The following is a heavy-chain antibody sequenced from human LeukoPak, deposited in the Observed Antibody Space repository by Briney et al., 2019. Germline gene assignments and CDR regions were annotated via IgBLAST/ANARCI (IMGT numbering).Heavy chain of an antibody. J-gene: IGHJ4*02. Sequence: GGSLRLSCAGSGFIFSDVWISWVRQAPGKGLEWVGRIKSKSDGGTIDYAAPVKGRVTMSRDDSKKTFSLEMNNLKTEDTGVYYFTTDLDYWGQGTLVTVSS. CDR3: TTDLDY. CDR2: IKSKSDGGTI. CDR1: GFIFSDVW. V-gene: IGHV3-15*01.